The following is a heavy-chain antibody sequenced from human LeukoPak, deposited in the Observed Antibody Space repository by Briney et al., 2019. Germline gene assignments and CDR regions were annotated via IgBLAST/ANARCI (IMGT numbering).Heavy chain of an antibody. CDR2: IYHSGST. D-gene: IGHD1-26*01. J-gene: IGHJ4*02. Sequence: SETLSLTCAVSGGSISSGGYSWSWIRQPPGKGLEWIGYIYHSGSTYYNPSLNSRVTISVDRSKNQFSLKLSSVTAADTAVYYCARGGNTKPPSPFDYWGQGTLVTVSS. CDR3: ARGGNTKPPSPFDY. CDR1: GGSISSGGYS. V-gene: IGHV4-30-2*01.